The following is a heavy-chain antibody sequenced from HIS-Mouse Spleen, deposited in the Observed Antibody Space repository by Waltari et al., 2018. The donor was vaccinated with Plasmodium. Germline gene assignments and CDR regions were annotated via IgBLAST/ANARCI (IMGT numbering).Heavy chain of an antibody. CDR3: ARGRWNHAFDI. CDR2: IGTAGDT. CDR1: GFTFSSYD. J-gene: IGHJ3*02. D-gene: IGHD1-1*01. Sequence: EVQLVESGGGLVQPGGSLRLSCAASGFTFSSYDMHWVRQATGKGLEWVSAIGTAGDTYYPGSVKGRFTISRENAKNSLYHQMNSLRAGDTAVYYCARGRWNHAFDIWGQGTMVTVSS. V-gene: IGHV3-13*01.